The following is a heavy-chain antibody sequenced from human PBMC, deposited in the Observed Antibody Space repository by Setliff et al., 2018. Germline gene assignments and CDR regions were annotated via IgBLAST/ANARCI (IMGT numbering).Heavy chain of an antibody. Sequence: PGGSLRLSCEASGFTFKTYEMIWVRQAPGKGLERVSKTHTDGITIYSDSVRGRFTIFRDSAKNSLHLQMTSLSAEDTALYFCARDASGSYGTEYFQHWGQGTQVTVSS. CDR3: ARDASGSYGTEYFQH. V-gene: IGHV3-48*03. CDR2: THTDGITI. D-gene: IGHD1-26*01. CDR1: GFTFKTYE. J-gene: IGHJ1*01.